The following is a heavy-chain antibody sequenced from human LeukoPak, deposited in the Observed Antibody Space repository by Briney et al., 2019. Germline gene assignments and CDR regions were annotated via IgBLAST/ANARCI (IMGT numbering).Heavy chain of an antibody. CDR2: ISDSGGRT. CDR1: GFTFSSYA. Sequence: PGGSLRLSCAVSGFTFSSYAMSWVRQAPGKGLEWVSDISDSGGRTYYADSVKGRFTISRDNSKNTLYLQMNSLRAEDTALYYCASRQGLVATSFDYWGQGTPLAVSS. CDR3: ASRQGLVATSFDY. V-gene: IGHV3-23*01. J-gene: IGHJ4*02. D-gene: IGHD5-12*01.